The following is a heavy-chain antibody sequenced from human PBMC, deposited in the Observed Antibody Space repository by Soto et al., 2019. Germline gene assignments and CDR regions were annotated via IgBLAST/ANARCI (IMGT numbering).Heavy chain of an antibody. CDR2: IYYSGST. J-gene: IGHJ6*02. CDR3: ARDPGYSYGDYYYGMDV. CDR1: GGSISSGGYY. D-gene: IGHD5-18*01. Sequence: SETLSLTCPVSGGSISSGGYYWSWIRQHPGKGLEWIGYIYYSGSTYYNPSLKSRVTISVDTSKNQFSLKLSSVTAADTAVYYCARDPGYSYGDYYYGMDVWGQGTTVTVSS. V-gene: IGHV4-31*03.